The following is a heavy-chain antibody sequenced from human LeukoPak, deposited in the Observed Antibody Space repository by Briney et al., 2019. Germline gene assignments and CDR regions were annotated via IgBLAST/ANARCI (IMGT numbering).Heavy chain of an antibody. D-gene: IGHD1-26*01. CDR3: ARARHVIVGATDFDY. V-gene: IGHV4-30-4*01. Sequence: PSETLSLTCTVSGGSISSGDYYWSWIRQPPGKGLEWIGYIYYSGSTYYNPSLKSRVTISVDTSKNQFSLKLSSVTAADTAVYYCARARHVIVGATDFDYWGQGTLVTVSS. CDR1: GGSISSGDYY. CDR2: IYYSGST. J-gene: IGHJ4*02.